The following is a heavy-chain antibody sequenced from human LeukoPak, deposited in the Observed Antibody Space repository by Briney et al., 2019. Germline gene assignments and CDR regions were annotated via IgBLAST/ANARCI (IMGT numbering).Heavy chain of an antibody. V-gene: IGHV1-69*01. CDR1: GGTFSRYT. D-gene: IGHD3-22*01. CDR2: IIPMFGRA. CDR3: ATDASIYDSRGYYYLW. J-gene: IGHJ4*02. Sequence: GASVKASCKASGGTFSRYTISWVRQAPGQELEWMGGIIPMFGRANYAQKFQGRLTITADESSTTAYMELSGLRSEDTAVYYCATDASIYDSRGYYYLWWGQGTLVTVSS.